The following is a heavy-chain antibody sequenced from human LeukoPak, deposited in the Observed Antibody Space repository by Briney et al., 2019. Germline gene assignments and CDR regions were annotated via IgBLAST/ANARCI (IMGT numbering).Heavy chain of an antibody. CDR3: AKDRSCINDVCHGGFDY. CDR1: GFIFSSYA. D-gene: IGHD2-8*01. Sequence: PGGSLRLSCAASGFIFSSYAMSWVRQAPGKGLEWVSTISGSGGSTYYADSVKGRFTISRDNSKNTVYPQMNSLRAEDTAVYYCAKDRSCINDVCHGGFDYWGQGTLVTVSS. CDR2: ISGSGGST. J-gene: IGHJ4*02. V-gene: IGHV3-23*01.